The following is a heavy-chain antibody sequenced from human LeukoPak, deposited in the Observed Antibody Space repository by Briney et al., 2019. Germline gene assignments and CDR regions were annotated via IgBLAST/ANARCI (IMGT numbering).Heavy chain of an antibody. V-gene: IGHV4-59*08. J-gene: IGHJ4*02. D-gene: IGHD6-6*01. Sequence: PSETLSLTCTVSGGSISSYYWSWIRQPPGKGLEWIGYIYYSGSTNYNPSLKSRVTISVDTSKNQFSLKLSSVTAADTAVYYCARHCRAARRGNAYFDYWGQGTLVTVSS. CDR3: ARHCRAARRGNAYFDY. CDR2: IYYSGST. CDR1: GGSISSYY.